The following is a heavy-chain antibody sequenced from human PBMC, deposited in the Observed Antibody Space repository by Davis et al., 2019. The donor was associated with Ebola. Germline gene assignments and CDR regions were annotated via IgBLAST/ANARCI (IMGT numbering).Heavy chain of an antibody. CDR2: IYYSGST. J-gene: IGHJ5*02. CDR3: ARLDYDFWSGYSNWFDP. Sequence: SETLSLTCTVSGGSISSYYWSWIRQPPGKGLEWIGYIYYSGSTNYNPSLKSRVTISEDTSKNQFSLKLSSVTAADTAVYYCARLDYDFWSGYSNWFDPWGQGTLVTVSS. V-gene: IGHV4-59*08. CDR1: GGSISSYY. D-gene: IGHD3-3*01.